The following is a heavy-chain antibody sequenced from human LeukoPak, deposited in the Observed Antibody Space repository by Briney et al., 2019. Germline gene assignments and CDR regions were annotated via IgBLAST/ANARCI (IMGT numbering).Heavy chain of an antibody. D-gene: IGHD4-23*01. CDR2: MSNTGIT. V-gene: IGHV4-59*01. Sequence: PSETLSLTCTVSGGSISSYFWNWIRQPPGQGLEWIGYMSNTGITKYNPSLKSRVTISADTSKNQFSLNHNSVTAADTAVYYCAKASVTTAVLFDSWGQGTLVAVSS. CDR1: GGSISSYF. CDR3: AKASVTTAVLFDS. J-gene: IGHJ4*02.